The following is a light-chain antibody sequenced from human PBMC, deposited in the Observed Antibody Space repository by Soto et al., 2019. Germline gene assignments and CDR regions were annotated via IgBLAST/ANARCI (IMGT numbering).Light chain of an antibody. CDR2: EVS. J-gene: IGLJ1*01. Sequence: QSVLTQPPSASGSPGQSVTISCTGTSSDVGGYNYVSWYQQHPGKAPKVMIYEVSKRPSGVPDRFSGSKSGNTASLTVSGLQAEDEADYYCSSYTDRKNLVFGTGTKVTVL. CDR1: SSDVGGYNY. CDR3: SSYTDRKNLV. V-gene: IGLV2-8*01.